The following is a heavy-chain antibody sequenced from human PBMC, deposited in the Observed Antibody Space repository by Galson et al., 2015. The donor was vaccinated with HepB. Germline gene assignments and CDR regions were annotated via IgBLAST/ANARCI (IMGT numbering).Heavy chain of an antibody. Sequence: QSGAEVKKPGASVKVSCKASGYTFSRYAVNWVRQAPGQGLEWMGWINTNTGNPTYAQGFTGRFVFSLDTSVSTAYLQISSLKAEDTAVYYCARDGSGSHRYGMDVWGQGTTVTVSS. D-gene: IGHD1-26*01. CDR2: INTNTGNP. J-gene: IGHJ6*02. CDR1: GYTFSRYA. CDR3: ARDGSGSHRYGMDV. V-gene: IGHV7-4-1*02.